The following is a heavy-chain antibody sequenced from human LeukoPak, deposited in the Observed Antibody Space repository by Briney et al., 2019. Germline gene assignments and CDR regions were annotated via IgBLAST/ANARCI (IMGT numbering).Heavy chain of an antibody. CDR2: INTDGTST. CDR1: GFTFGSYG. Sequence: GGSLRLSCAASGFTFGSYGMHWVRQAPGRGLVWVSRINTDGTSTTYADSVKGRFTISRDNAKNTLYLQMNSLRAEDTAVYYCARAPGGYLQFDYWGQGTLVTVSS. D-gene: IGHD1-26*01. CDR3: ARAPGGYLQFDY. V-gene: IGHV3-74*01. J-gene: IGHJ4*02.